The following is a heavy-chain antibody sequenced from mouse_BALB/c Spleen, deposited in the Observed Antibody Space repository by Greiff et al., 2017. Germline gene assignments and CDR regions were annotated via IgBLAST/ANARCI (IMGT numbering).Heavy chain of an antibody. J-gene: IGHJ3*01. V-gene: IGHV2-9-2*01. D-gene: IGHD2-4*01. CDR2: IWTGGGT. CDR3: VRLIYYDYDRAWFAY. CDR1: GFSLTSYD. Sequence: VQRVESGPGLVAPSQSLSITCTVSGFSLTSYDISWIRQPPGKGLEWLGVIWTGGGTNYNSAFMSRLSISKDNSKSQVFLKMNSLQTDDTAIYYCVRLIYYDYDRAWFAYWGQGTLVTVSA.